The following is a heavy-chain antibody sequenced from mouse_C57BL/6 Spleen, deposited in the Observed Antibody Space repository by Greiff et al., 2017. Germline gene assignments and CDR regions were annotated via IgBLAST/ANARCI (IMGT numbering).Heavy chain of an antibody. CDR3: ARSGGSSYGY. CDR1: GYTFTSYW. D-gene: IGHD1-1*01. CDR2: IYPGSGST. J-gene: IGHJ2*01. V-gene: IGHV1-55*01. Sequence: VKVVESGAELVKPGASVKMSCKASGYTFTSYWITWVKQRPGQGLEWIGDIYPGSGSTNYNEKFKSKATLTVDTSSSTAYMQLSSLTSEDAAVYYCARSGGSSYGYWGQGTTLTVSS.